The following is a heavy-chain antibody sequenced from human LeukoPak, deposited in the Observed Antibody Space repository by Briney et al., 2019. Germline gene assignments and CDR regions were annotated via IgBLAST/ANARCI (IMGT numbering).Heavy chain of an antibody. CDR2: ISYDGSNK. CDR1: GFTFSSYG. V-gene: IGHV3-30*03. CDR3: ARYGSGTSYITNYFDY. D-gene: IGHD3-10*01. J-gene: IGHJ4*02. Sequence: QPGGSLRLSCAASGFTFSSYGMHWVRQAPGKGLEWVAVISYDGSNKYYADSVKGRFTISRDNSKNSLYLQMKSLRDEDTAVYYCARYGSGTSYITNYFDYWGQGTLVTVSS.